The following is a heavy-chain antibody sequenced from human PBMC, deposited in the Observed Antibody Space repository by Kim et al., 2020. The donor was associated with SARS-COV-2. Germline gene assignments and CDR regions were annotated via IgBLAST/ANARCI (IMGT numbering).Heavy chain of an antibody. CDR1: GGSISSSSYY. J-gene: IGHJ4*02. Sequence: SETLSLTCTVSGGSISSSSYYWGWIRQPPGKGLEWIGSIYYSGSTYYNPSLKRRVTISVDTSKNQFSLKLSSVTAADTAVYYCARHPVDSSGYYYGYWGQGTLVTVSS. V-gene: IGHV4-39*01. CDR3: ARHPVDSSGYYYGY. CDR2: IYYSGST. D-gene: IGHD3-22*01.